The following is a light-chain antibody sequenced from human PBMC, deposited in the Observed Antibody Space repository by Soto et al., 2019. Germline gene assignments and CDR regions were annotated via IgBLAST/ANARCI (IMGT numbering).Light chain of an antibody. J-gene: IGLJ2*01. CDR2: AVS. CDR1: SSDVGGYNH. CDR3: CSYTSLSTVV. V-gene: IGLV2-14*01. Sequence: QSALTPPASVSGSPGQSITISCTGTSSDVGGYNHVSWYQHSPGKAPKLILFAVSDRPSGFSHRFSGSKSGNTASLTISGLQAEDEADYYCCSYTSLSTVVFGGGTKLTVL.